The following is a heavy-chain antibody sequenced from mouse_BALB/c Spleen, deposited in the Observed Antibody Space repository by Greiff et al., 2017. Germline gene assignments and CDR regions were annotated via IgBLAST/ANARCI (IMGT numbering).Heavy chain of an antibody. J-gene: IGHJ3*01. CDR2: ISYSGST. CDR1: GDSITSGY. Sequence: EGKLMESGPSLVKPSQTLSLTCSVTGDSITSGYWNWIRKFPGNKLEYMGYISYSGSTYYNPSLKSRISITRDTSKNQYYLQLNSVTTEDTATYYCARYEDGYPWFAYWGQGTLVTVSA. V-gene: IGHV3-8*02. D-gene: IGHD2-3*01. CDR3: ARYEDGYPWFAY.